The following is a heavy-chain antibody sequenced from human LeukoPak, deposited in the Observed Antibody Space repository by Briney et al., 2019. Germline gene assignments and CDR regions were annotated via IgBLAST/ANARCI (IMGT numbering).Heavy chain of an antibody. D-gene: IGHD3-3*01. CDR3: ARDASNIDFAPYFYYMDV. V-gene: IGHV3-21*01. CDR1: GFTLSLYS. CDR2: IGRSSQYI. J-gene: IGHJ6*03. Sequence: PGGSLRLSCTASGFTLSLYSMHWVRQAPGKGLEWVSSIGRSSQYIYYGDSVSGRFTISRDNAKNSLYLDMNSPRAEDTAVYYCARDASNIDFAPYFYYMDVWGKGTTVTVSS.